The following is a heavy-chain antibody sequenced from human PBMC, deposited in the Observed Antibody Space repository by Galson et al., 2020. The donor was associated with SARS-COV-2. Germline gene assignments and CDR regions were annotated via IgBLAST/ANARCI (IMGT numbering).Heavy chain of an antibody. CDR1: GGSISNYY. CDR3: ATYSVVVVAPTPLRTDY. Sequence: SETLSLTCTVSGGSISNYYWNWIRQPPGKGLEWMGSIYHSGSTYYNPSLKSRVTISVDTSKNQFSLKLSSVTAADTAVYYCATYSVVVVAPTPLRTDYWGQGTLVTVSS. CDR2: IYHSGST. J-gene: IGHJ4*02. V-gene: IGHV4-59*04. D-gene: IGHD2-15*01.